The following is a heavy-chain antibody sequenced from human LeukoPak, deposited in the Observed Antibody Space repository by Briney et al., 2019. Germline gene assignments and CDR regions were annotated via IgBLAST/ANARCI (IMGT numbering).Heavy chain of an antibody. D-gene: IGHD3-10*01. J-gene: IGHJ2*01. CDR3: ARGTYSYGSGTYDV. Sequence: PGGSLRLSCAASGFAVNTNYMSWVRQAPGKGLEWVSVLYSGGSSNYADSVKDRFNISRDNSKNTLYLQMSSLRAEDTAVYYCARGTYSYGSGTYDVWGRGTLVTVSS. CDR2: LYSGGSS. V-gene: IGHV3-53*01. CDR1: GFAVNTNY.